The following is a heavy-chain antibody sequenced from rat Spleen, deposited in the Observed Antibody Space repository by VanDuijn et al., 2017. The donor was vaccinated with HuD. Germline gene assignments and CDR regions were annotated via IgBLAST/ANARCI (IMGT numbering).Heavy chain of an antibody. CDR2: IIYDGSRT. CDR1: GFTFSDYA. V-gene: IGHV5-17*01. CDR3: ARPDYSRFDY. D-gene: IGHD1-2*01. J-gene: IGHJ2*01. Sequence: EVQLVESDGGLVQPGRSLKLSCAASGFTFSDYAMAWVRQSPKKGLEWVATIIYDGSRTYYRDSVKGRFTISRDNAKNTLYLQMDGLRSEDTATYYCARPDYSRFDYWGQGVMVTASS.